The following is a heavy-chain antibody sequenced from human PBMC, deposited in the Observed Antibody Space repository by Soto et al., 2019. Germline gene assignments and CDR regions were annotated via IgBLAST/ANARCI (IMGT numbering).Heavy chain of an antibody. CDR3: ARPDSSGYYGPFDY. CDR2: IWYDGSNK. J-gene: IGHJ4*02. D-gene: IGHD3-22*01. Sequence: GGSLRLSCAASGFTFSSYGMHWVRQAPGKGLEWVAVIWYDGSNKYYADSVKGRFTISRDNSKNTLYLQMNSLRAEDTAVYYCARPDSSGYYGPFDYRGQGTLVTVSS. CDR1: GFTFSSYG. V-gene: IGHV3-33*01.